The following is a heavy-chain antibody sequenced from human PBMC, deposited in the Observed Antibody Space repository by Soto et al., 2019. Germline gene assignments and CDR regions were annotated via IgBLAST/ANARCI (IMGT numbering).Heavy chain of an antibody. Sequence: EVQLLESGGDLVQPGGSLRLSCAASGLTSSTYAMSWVRQAPGKGLEWVSGISGSGGNTYYADSVKGRFTISRDNSKNTLYLQMNSLRDEDTALYFCARDGGQAAAGTFDYWGQGTLVSVSS. J-gene: IGHJ4*02. CDR2: ISGSGGNT. CDR1: GLTSSTYA. CDR3: ARDGGQAAAGTFDY. V-gene: IGHV3-23*01. D-gene: IGHD6-13*01.